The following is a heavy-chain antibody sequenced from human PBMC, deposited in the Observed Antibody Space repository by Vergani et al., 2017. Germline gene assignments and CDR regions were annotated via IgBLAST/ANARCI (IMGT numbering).Heavy chain of an antibody. CDR2: LSGRGDST. Sequence: EVQLLESGGGLVQPGGSLRLSCAASGFTFSSYAMSWVRQAPGKGLEWVSGLSGRGDSTYYADSVKGRFTISRDNAKNSLYLQMNRLRAEDTAVYYCARDRYYYDSSVYDFDYWGQGTLVTVSS. CDR3: ARDRYYYDSSVYDFDY. J-gene: IGHJ4*02. CDR1: GFTFSSYA. D-gene: IGHD3-22*01. V-gene: IGHV3-23*01.